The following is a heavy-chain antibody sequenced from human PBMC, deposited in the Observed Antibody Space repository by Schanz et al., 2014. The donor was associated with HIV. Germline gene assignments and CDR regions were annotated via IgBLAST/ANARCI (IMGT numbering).Heavy chain of an antibody. CDR2: IIPVFGTT. Sequence: QVQLVQSGAEVKKPGSSVKVSCKASEGTLSSNAISWVRQAPGQGLEWMGGIIPVFGTTNYAQKFQGRVTITADKSTSTAYMELSGLRSEDTAVYYCARDHWDFRNGYDYYYYYGMDVWGQGTTVTVSS. J-gene: IGHJ6*02. CDR3: ARDHWDFRNGYDYYYYYGMDV. CDR1: EGTLSSNA. D-gene: IGHD5-18*01. V-gene: IGHV1-69*06.